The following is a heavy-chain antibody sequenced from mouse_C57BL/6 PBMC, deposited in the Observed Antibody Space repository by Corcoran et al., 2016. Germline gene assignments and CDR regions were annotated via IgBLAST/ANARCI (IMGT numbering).Heavy chain of an antibody. CDR3: VRSDGRSFWYFDV. J-gene: IGHJ1*03. CDR1: GYTFTDYY. Sequence: QVQLQQSGPELVKPGASVKISCKASGYTFTDYYINWVKQRPGQGIEWIGWIFPGSGSTYYNEKFKGKATLTVDKSSSTAYMLLNSLTSEDSAVYFCVRSDGRSFWYFDVWGTWTTVTVSS. CDR2: IFPGSGST. V-gene: IGHV1-75*01. D-gene: IGHD1-1*01.